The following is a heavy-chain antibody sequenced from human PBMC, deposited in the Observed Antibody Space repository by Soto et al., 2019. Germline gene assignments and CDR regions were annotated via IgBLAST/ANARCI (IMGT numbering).Heavy chain of an antibody. J-gene: IGHJ5*02. CDR2: IIPIFGTA. D-gene: IGHD6-13*01. Sequence: QVQLVQSGAEVKKPGSSVKVSCKASGGTFSSYAISWVRQAPGQGLEWMGGIIPIFGTANYAQKFQGRVTIXXDXSXXTAYMELSSLRSEDTAVYYWARDLGSSWSTRRFDPWGQGTLVTVSS. V-gene: IGHV1-69*12. CDR1: GGTFSSYA. CDR3: ARDLGSSWSTRRFDP.